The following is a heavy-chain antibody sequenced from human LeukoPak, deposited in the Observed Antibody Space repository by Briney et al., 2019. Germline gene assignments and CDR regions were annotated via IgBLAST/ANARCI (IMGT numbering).Heavy chain of an antibody. CDR2: ISSSSSYI. D-gene: IGHD3/OR15-3a*01. CDR3: AREVRTGYFLYGMDV. CDR1: GFTFSNYA. V-gene: IGHV3-21*01. J-gene: IGHJ6*02. Sequence: GGSLRLSCAVSGFTFSNYAMSWVRQAPGKGLEWVSSISSSSSYIYYADSVKGRFTISRDNAKNSLYLQMNSLRAKDTAVYYCAREVRTGYFLYGMDVWGQGTTVTVSS.